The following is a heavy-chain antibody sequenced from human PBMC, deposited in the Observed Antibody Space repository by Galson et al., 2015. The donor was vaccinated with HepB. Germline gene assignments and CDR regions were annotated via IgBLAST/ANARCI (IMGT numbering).Heavy chain of an antibody. J-gene: IGHJ4*02. D-gene: IGHD2-21*02. V-gene: IGHV3-30*18. CDR2: ISYDGSNK. CDR1: GFTFSSYG. Sequence: SLRLSCAASGFTFSSYGMHWVRQAPGKGLEWVAVISYDGSNKYYADSVKGRFTISRDNSKNTLYLQMNSLRAEDTAVYYCAKDRLVTAIPYYFDYWGQGTLVTVSS. CDR3: AKDRLVTAIPYYFDY.